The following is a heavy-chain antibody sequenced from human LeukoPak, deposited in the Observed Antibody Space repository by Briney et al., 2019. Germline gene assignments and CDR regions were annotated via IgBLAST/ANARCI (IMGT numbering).Heavy chain of an antibody. CDR1: GFTFSSYA. D-gene: IGHD6-19*01. Sequence: GGSLRLSCAASGFTFSSYAMHWVRQAPGKGLEWVAVISYDGSNKYYADSVKGRFTISRDNSKNTLYLQMGSLRAEDMAVYYCARSVSSYLAVAGASFDYWGQGTLVTVSS. V-gene: IGHV3-30*04. CDR2: ISYDGSNK. CDR3: ARSVSSYLAVAGASFDY. J-gene: IGHJ4*02.